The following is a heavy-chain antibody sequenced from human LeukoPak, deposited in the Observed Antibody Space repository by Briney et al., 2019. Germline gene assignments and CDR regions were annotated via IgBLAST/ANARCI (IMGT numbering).Heavy chain of an antibody. Sequence: GRSLRLSCAASGFTFSSYGMHWVRQAPGKGLEWVAVISYDGSNRYYEDSVKGRFTISRDNSKNTLYLQMNSLRAEDTAVYYCARGGGSSWPTAPFDYWGQGTLVTVSS. D-gene: IGHD6-13*01. V-gene: IGHV3-30*03. CDR2: ISYDGSNR. CDR3: ARGGGSSWPTAPFDY. J-gene: IGHJ4*02. CDR1: GFTFSSYG.